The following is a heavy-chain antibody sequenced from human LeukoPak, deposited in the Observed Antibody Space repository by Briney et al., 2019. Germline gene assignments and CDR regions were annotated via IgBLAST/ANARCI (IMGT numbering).Heavy chain of an antibody. CDR1: GFTFSGYA. D-gene: IGHD5-18*01. Sequence: PGGSLKLSCAASGFTFSGYAMSWVRQAPGKGLEWVSAISGSGGSTYYADFVKGRFTISRDNSKNTLYLQMNSLRAEDTAVYYCAKWGSYGYGDPGDYWGQGTLVTVSS. CDR3: AKWGSYGYGDPGDY. J-gene: IGHJ4*02. V-gene: IGHV3-23*01. CDR2: ISGSGGST.